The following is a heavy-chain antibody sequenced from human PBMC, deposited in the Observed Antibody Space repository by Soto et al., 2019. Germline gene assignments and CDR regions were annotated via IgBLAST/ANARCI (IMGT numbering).Heavy chain of an antibody. V-gene: IGHV4-31*03. CDR1: GASISSGGYY. D-gene: IGHD3-10*01. J-gene: IGHJ6*02. Sequence: SETLSLTCTVSGASISSGGYYWSWIRQHPGKGLEWIGYIYYSGRTYYNPSLKSRLSISVDTPKNLFSLKLNSVTAADTAVYFCATGLWFGESPYYYYDIDVWGQGTSVTVSS. CDR2: IYYSGRT. CDR3: ATGLWFGESPYYYYDIDV.